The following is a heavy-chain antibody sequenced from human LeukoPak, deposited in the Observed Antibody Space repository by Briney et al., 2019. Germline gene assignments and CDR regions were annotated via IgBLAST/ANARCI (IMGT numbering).Heavy chain of an antibody. CDR3: ARGPNSNWSGLDF. CDR1: GFSFSGHW. J-gene: IGHJ4*02. CDR2: ISPTGSTT. Sequence: GGSLRLSCTASGFSFSGHWMHWARQLPGKGLVWVSRISPTGSTTGYADSVKGRFTVSRDNAKNTLYLQVNNLRAEDTAVYYCARGPNSNWSGLDFWGQGTLLTVSS. D-gene: IGHD6-6*01. V-gene: IGHV3-74*01.